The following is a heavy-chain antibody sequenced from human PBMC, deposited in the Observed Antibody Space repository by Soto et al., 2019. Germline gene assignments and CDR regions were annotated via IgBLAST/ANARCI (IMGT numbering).Heavy chain of an antibody. CDR3: ARDRTAVMLYYGMDV. Sequence: GGSLRLSCAASGFTVNSNYMSWVRQAPGKGLEWVSVIYTGGSTYYADSVKGRFTISRDSSKNTLYLQMNSLRAEDTAVYYCARDRTAVMLYYGMDVWGHGTTVTVSS. J-gene: IGHJ6*02. CDR2: IYTGGST. V-gene: IGHV3-53*01. D-gene: IGHD2-2*01. CDR1: GFTVNSNY.